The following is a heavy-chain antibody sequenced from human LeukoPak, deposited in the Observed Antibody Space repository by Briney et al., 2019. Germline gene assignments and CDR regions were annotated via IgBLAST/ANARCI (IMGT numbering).Heavy chain of an antibody. D-gene: IGHD4-17*01. J-gene: IGHJ5*02. V-gene: IGHV4-4*02. Sequence: SETLSLTCAVSGGSISSTNWWSWVRQPPGKGLEWIGEIYHSGTTHYNPSLKSRVTISVDKSKNQFSLKLSSVTAADTAVYYCARDTGTTGEVKFDPWGQGTLVTVSS. CDR2: IYHSGTT. CDR3: ARDTGTTGEVKFDP. CDR1: GGSISSTNW.